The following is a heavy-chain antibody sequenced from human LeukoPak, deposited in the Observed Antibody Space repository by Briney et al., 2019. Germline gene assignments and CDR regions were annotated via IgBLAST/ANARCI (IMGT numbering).Heavy chain of an antibody. D-gene: IGHD4-23*01. CDR3: ARGGNSFFDY. CDR2: INHSGST. CDR1: GGSFSGYY. Sequence: PSETLSLTCAVYGGSFSGYYWSWIRQPPGKGLEWIGEINHSGSTNYSPSLKSRVTISVDTSKNQFSLKLSSVTAADTAVYYCARGGNSFFDYWGQGTLVTVSS. V-gene: IGHV4-34*01. J-gene: IGHJ4*02.